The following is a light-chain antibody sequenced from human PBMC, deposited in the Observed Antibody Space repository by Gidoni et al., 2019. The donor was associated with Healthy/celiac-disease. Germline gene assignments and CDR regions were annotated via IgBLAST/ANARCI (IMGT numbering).Light chain of an antibody. Sequence: SYELTQPPSVSVSPGQTARITCSGDALPKQYAYWYQQKPGQAPVLVIYKDSERPSGIPERFSGSSSGTTVTLTISGVQAEDEADDYCQSADSSGTHPFGGGTKLTVL. CDR3: QSADSSGTHP. CDR1: ALPKQY. V-gene: IGLV3-25*02. J-gene: IGLJ2*01. CDR2: KDS.